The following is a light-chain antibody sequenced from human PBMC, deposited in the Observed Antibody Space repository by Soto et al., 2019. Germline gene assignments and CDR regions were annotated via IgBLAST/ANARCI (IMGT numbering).Light chain of an antibody. Sequence: DIQMTQSPSSLSASVGDRVTITCRASQSISTYLNWYQHKPGKAPKVLIYAVSSLQSGVPSRFSGSGSGTDFTLTIRSLQPEDFATYYCQQSHSIPLTFGQGTKVDIK. CDR1: QSISTY. V-gene: IGKV1-39*01. CDR3: QQSHSIPLT. J-gene: IGKJ1*01. CDR2: AVS.